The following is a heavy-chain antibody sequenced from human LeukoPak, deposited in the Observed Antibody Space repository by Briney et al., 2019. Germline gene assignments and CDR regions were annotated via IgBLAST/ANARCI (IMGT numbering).Heavy chain of an antibody. CDR2: INWNGGST. D-gene: IGHD2-2*01. CDR3: ARDTPHRIVVAPAATYYYYYYMDV. Sequence: GGSLRLSCAASGFTFDDYGMSWVRQAPGKGLEWVSGINWNGGSTGYADSVKGRFTISRDNAKNSLYLQMNSLRAEDTALYYCARDTPHRIVVAPAATYYYYYYMDVWGKGTTVTVSS. CDR1: GFTFDDYG. V-gene: IGHV3-20*04. J-gene: IGHJ6*03.